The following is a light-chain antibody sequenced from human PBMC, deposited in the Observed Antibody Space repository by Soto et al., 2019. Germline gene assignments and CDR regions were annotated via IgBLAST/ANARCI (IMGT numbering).Light chain of an antibody. Sequence: QSVLTQPPSASGTPGQRVTISCSGSSSNIGGNIVNWYQQLPGTAPKLLIYSNNQRPAGVPDRFSGSKSGTSASLAISGLQSEDGADYYCATWDDSLNGHVVFGGGTQLTVL. CDR1: SSNIGGNI. CDR2: SNN. V-gene: IGLV1-44*01. CDR3: ATWDDSLNGHVV. J-gene: IGLJ2*01.